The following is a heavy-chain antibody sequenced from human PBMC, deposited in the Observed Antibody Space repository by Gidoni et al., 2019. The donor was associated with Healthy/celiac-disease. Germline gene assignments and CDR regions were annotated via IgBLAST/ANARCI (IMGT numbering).Heavy chain of an antibody. V-gene: IGHV3-23*01. Sequence: EVQLLESGGGLVQPGGSLRLSCAASGFTFSSYAMRWVRQAPGKGLEWVSAISGSGGSTYYADSVKGRFTISRDNSKNTLYLQMNSLRAEDTAVYYCARPLWFGAYYFDYWGQGTLVTVSS. CDR2: ISGSGGST. CDR1: GFTFSSYA. J-gene: IGHJ4*02. D-gene: IGHD3-10*01. CDR3: ARPLWFGAYYFDY.